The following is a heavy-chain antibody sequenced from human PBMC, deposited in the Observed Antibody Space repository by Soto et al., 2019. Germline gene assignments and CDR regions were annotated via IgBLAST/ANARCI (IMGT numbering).Heavy chain of an antibody. V-gene: IGHV3-30-3*01. D-gene: IGHD2-21*02. CDR3: ARGKHIVVVTAIASFDY. J-gene: IGHJ4*02. Sequence: PGSSLGLSFSASGFTFSSYAMNGVRRSPGKVLEGLGVISYDGSNKYYADWLKGRFTISRDNSKNTLYLQMNSLRAEDTAVYYCARGKHIVVVTAIASFDYWGQGTLVTVYS. CDR1: GFTFSSYA. CDR2: ISYDGSNK.